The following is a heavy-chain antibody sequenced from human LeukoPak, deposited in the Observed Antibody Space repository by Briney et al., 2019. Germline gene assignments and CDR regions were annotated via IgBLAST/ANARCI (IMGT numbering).Heavy chain of an antibody. CDR1: GFTFSNYA. D-gene: IGHD6-19*01. CDR2: ISYDGSNK. J-gene: IGHJ4*02. V-gene: IGHV3-30*01. Sequence: GWSLRLSCAASGFTFSNYAMHWVRQAPGKGLEWVAVISYDGSNKYYAYSVKGRFTISRDNSKNTLYLHMNSLRAEDTAVYYCARQIVTRKSVADTDYWGQGTLVTVSS. CDR3: ARQIVTRKSVADTDY.